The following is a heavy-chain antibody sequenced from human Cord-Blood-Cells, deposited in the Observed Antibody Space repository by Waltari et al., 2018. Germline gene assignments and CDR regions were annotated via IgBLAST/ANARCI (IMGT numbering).Heavy chain of an antibody. CDR1: GFTFSSYA. V-gene: IGHV3-23*04. Sequence: EVQLVESGGGLVQPGGSLRLSCAASGFTFSSYAMSWVRQAPGKGLEWVSAISGSGGSTYYAEPVKGRFTISRDNSKNTLYLQMNSLRAEDTAVYYCAKDTSFTFGGVTRPPFDCWGQGTLVTVSS. D-gene: IGHD3-16*01. J-gene: IGHJ4*02. CDR3: AKDTSFTFGGVTRPPFDC. CDR2: ISGSGGST.